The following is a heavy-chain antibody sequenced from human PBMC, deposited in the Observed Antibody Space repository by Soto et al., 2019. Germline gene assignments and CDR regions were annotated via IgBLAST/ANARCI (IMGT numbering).Heavy chain of an antibody. CDR3: ARGSRNDILTGYYPLEYYYYGMDV. V-gene: IGHV3-48*03. CDR2: ISSSGSTI. CDR1: GFTFSSYE. J-gene: IGHJ6*02. D-gene: IGHD3-9*01. Sequence: GGSLRLSCAASGFTFSSYEMNWVRQAPGKGLEWVSYISSSGSTIYYADSVKGRFTISRDNAKNSLYLQMNSLRAEDTAVYYCARGSRNDILTGYYPLEYYYYGMDVWGQGTTVTVPS.